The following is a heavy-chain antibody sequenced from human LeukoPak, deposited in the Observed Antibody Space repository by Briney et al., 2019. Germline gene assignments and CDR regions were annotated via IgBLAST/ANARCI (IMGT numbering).Heavy chain of an antibody. CDR3: ARGGRDGYNFYNWFDP. CDR1: GGSFSGYY. D-gene: IGHD5-24*01. Sequence: PSETLSLTCAVYGGSFSGYYWSWIRQPPGKGLEWIGEINHSGSTNYNPSLKSRVTISVDTSKNQFSLKLSSVTAADTAVYYCARGGRDGYNFYNWFDPWGQGTLVTVSS. V-gene: IGHV4-34*01. CDR2: INHSGST. J-gene: IGHJ5*02.